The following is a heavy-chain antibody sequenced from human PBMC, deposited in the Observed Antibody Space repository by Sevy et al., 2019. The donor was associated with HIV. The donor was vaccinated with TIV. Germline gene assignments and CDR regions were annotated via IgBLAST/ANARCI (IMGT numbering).Heavy chain of an antibody. CDR2: ISRSGGRT. V-gene: IGHV3-23*01. CDR1: GFTFSSYG. CDR3: ARDLHNDYGDYRGKHDAFDI. Sequence: GGSLRLSCAASGFTFSSYGMSWVRQAPGKGLEWVSAISRSGGRTYYADSVKGRFTISRDNSKNTLYLQMNSLRAEDTAVYYCARDLHNDYGDYRGKHDAFDIWGQGTMVTVSS. J-gene: IGHJ3*02. D-gene: IGHD4-17*01.